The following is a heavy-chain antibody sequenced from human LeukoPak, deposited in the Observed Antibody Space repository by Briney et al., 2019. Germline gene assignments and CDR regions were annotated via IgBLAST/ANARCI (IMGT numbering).Heavy chain of an antibody. CDR1: GFTFSSYA. CDR3: ARHSGGYPNAPFDY. CDR2: ISYDGSNK. Sequence: RRSLRLSCAASGFTFSSYAMHWVRQAPGKGLEWVAVISYDGSNKYYADSVKGRFTISRDNSKNTLYLQMNSLRAEDTAVYYCARHSGGYPNAPFDYWGQGTLVTVSS. D-gene: IGHD3-22*01. J-gene: IGHJ4*02. V-gene: IGHV3-30-3*01.